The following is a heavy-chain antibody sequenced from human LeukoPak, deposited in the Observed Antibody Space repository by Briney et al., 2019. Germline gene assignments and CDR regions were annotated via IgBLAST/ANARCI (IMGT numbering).Heavy chain of an antibody. D-gene: IGHD3-22*01. CDR2: IKQDGSEK. Sequence: GGSLRLSCAASGFTVSSNYMSWVRQAPGKGLEWVANIKQDGSEKYYVDSVKGRFTISRDNAKNSLYLQMNSLRAEDTAVYYCARDDLDYYDSSGYYDWGQGTLVTVSS. CDR3: ARDDLDYYDSSGYYD. J-gene: IGHJ4*02. CDR1: GFTVSSNY. V-gene: IGHV3-7*01.